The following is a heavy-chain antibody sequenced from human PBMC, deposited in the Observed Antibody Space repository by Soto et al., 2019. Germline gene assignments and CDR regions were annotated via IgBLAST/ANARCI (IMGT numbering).Heavy chain of an antibody. CDR3: ARGGVSTRTFDY. CDR2: IYPGDSDT. V-gene: IGHV5-51*01. J-gene: IGHJ4*02. D-gene: IGHD3-3*01. Sequence: GESLKISCKGSGYSFTSYWIAWVRQMPGKGLEWMGSIYPGDSDTKYSPSFQGQVTISADKSISSAYLQWSSLRASDTAMYYCARGGVSTRTFDYWGQGTPVTVSS. CDR1: GYSFTSYW.